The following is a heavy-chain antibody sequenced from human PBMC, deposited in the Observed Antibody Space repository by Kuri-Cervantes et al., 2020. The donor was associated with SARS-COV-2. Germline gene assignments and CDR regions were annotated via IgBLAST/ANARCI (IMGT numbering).Heavy chain of an antibody. D-gene: IGHD6-6*01. J-gene: IGHJ3*02. Sequence: LSLTCAVYGGSFNDYWWSWVRQPPGTGLEWIGDIKHSGSTNCNPSLKSRVTISVDTSKNQFSLKLSSVTAADTAVYYCATPARPGAFDAFDIWGQGTMVTVSS. CDR2: IKHSGST. CDR3: ATPARPGAFDAFDI. CDR1: GGSFNDYW. V-gene: IGHV4-34*01.